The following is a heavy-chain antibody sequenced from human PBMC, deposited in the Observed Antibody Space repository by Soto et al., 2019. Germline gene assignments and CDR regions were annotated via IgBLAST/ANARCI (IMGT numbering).Heavy chain of an antibody. D-gene: IGHD3-3*01. CDR2: IYYSGST. Sequence: SETLSLTCTVSGGSISSSSYYWGWIRQPPGKGLEWIGSIYYSGSTYYNPSLKSRVTISVDTSKNQFSLKLSSVTAADTAVYYCARQSSRRITSFGVPRLYGMDVWGQGTTVTVSS. V-gene: IGHV4-39*01. J-gene: IGHJ6*02. CDR3: ARQSSRRITSFGVPRLYGMDV. CDR1: GGSISSSSYY.